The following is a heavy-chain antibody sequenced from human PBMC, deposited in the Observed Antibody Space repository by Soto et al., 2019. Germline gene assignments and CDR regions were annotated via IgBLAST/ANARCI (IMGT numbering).Heavy chain of an antibody. Sequence: EVQLLESGGGLVQPGGSLRVSCVASGFMFSNYALSWVRQAPGKGLEWVSAISGTGGSTYYADSVKGRFTISRDNSKNTLYLQMNSLGVEDTAVYYCAKRPRIAAAGTGDCFDPWGQGTLVTVS. CDR1: GFMFSNYA. V-gene: IGHV3-23*01. CDR3: AKRPRIAAAGTGDCFDP. D-gene: IGHD6-13*01. CDR2: ISGTGGST. J-gene: IGHJ5*02.